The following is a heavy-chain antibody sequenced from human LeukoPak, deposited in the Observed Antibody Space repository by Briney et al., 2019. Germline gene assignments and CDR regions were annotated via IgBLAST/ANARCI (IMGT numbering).Heavy chain of an antibody. Sequence: GGSLRLSCAASGFTLSSYAMNWVRQAPGKGLEWVSAISGSGAYTYYADSVKGRFTISRDNSKNTVYLQMNSLRAEDTAVYYCAKDVLGYNSPIVYWGQGTLVTVSS. CDR1: GFTLSSYA. J-gene: IGHJ4*02. D-gene: IGHD3-10*02. CDR3: AKDVLGYNSPIVY. V-gene: IGHV3-23*01. CDR2: ISGSGAYT.